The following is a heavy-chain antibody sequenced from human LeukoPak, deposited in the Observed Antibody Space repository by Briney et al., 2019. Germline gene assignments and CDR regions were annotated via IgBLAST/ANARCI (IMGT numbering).Heavy chain of an antibody. CDR3: ARGSVVRVTIPYFDY. CDR2: INPNSGGT. J-gene: IGHJ4*02. Sequence: ASEKVSCKASGYTFTGYYMHWVRQAPGQGLEWMGWINPNSGGTNYAQKFQGRITMTRDTSISTAYMELSRLRSDDTAVYYCARGSVVRVTIPYFDYWGQGTLVTVSS. CDR1: GYTFTGYY. V-gene: IGHV1-2*02. D-gene: IGHD3-10*01.